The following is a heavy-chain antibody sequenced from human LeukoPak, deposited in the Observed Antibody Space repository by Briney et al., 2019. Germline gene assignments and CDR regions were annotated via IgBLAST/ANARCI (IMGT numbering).Heavy chain of an antibody. CDR1: GFSFNGYW. J-gene: IGHJ4*02. CDR2: INPAGSET. CDR3: ATFGLVAALDL. V-gene: IGHV3-7*01. D-gene: IGHD5-12*01. Sequence: SGGSLRLSCAASGFSFNGYWMAWVRQAPGTGLEWAANINPAGSETFHVDPVKGRFSISRDHAKNLVYLQMNSLRAEDTAVYYCATFGLVAALDLWGQGTLVTVSS.